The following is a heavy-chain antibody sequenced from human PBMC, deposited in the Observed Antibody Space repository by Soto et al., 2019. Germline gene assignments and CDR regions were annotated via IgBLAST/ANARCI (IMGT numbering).Heavy chain of an antibody. CDR3: ARDRGGYCSGGSCQNYYYGMDV. D-gene: IGHD2-15*01. J-gene: IGHJ6*02. Sequence: SETLSLTCAVSGGAIISSNCWILLRHPPGKGLEWSGEIYHSGSTNYNPSLKSRVTISVDKSKNQFSLKLSSVTAADTAVYYCARDRGGYCSGGSCQNYYYGMDVWGQGTTVTVSS. CDR2: IYHSGST. CDR1: GGAIISSNC. V-gene: IGHV4-4*02.